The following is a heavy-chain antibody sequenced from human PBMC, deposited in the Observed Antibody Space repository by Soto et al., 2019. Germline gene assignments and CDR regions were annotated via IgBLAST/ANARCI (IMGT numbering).Heavy chain of an antibody. V-gene: IGHV1-8*01. CDR1: GYTFARYN. CDR2: MNPNNGDK. J-gene: IGHJ5*02. Sequence: QVQLVQSGAEVKRPGASVRVSCKASGYTFARYNIYWVRQATGQGLEWMGWMNPNNGDKGYAQKFLDRVTLTRDTTIMTAYLELNSLTSEATAIYYCAGGGRYLGWFPWFDPWGQGPLVTVAS. D-gene: IGHD3-3*01. CDR3: AGGGRYLGWFPWFDP.